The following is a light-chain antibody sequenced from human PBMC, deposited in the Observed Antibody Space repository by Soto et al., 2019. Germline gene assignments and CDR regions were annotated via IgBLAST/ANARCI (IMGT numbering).Light chain of an antibody. CDR2: GAS. CDR3: QQYNDWWT. CDR1: QSVSNN. J-gene: IGKJ1*01. V-gene: IGKV3-15*01. Sequence: EIVMTQSPDTLSVSPGERATLSCRASQSVSNNLAWYHQKPGHAPRLLIFGASTRATGIPARFSGSGSGTEFTLTISSLQSEDFAVYYCQQYNDWWTFGQGTKVEIK.